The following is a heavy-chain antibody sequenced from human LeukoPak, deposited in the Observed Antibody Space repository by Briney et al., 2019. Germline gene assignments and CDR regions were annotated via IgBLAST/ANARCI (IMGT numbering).Heavy chain of an antibody. D-gene: IGHD4-11*01. CDR1: GGSFSGYY. CDR2: INHSGST. CDR3: ARERGNSNLDY. V-gene: IGHV4-34*01. Sequence: SETLSLTCAVYGGSFSGYYWSWIRQPPGKGLEWIGEINHSGSTNYNPSLKSRVTISVDTSKNQFSLKLSSVTAADTAVYHCARERGNSNLDYWGQGTLVTVSS. J-gene: IGHJ4*02.